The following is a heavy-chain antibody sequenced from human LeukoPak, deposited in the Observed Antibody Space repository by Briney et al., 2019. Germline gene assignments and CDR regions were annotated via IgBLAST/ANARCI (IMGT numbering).Heavy chain of an antibody. Sequence: SETLSLTCTVSGGSISSYYWSWIRQPPGKGLEWIGYIYYSGSTNYNPSLKSRVTISVDTSKNQFSLKLSSVTAADTAVYYCARVMVRGVIITPPNWFDPWGQGTLVTVSS. J-gene: IGHJ5*02. CDR3: ARVMVRGVIITPPNWFDP. CDR2: IYYSGST. V-gene: IGHV4-59*01. D-gene: IGHD3-10*01. CDR1: GGSISSYY.